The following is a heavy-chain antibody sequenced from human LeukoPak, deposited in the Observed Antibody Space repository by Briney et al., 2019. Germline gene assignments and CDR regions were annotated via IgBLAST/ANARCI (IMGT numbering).Heavy chain of an antibody. CDR2: MTGNGGSL. Sequence: PGGSLRLSCAASGFTFSTYAMSWVRQAPGKGLEWVSGMTGNGGSLYYAGSVKGRFTISRDNSKNTLYVQMNSLRADDSAVYYCARGRGSDGLDVWGQGTPVTVSS. CDR3: ARGRGSDGLDV. J-gene: IGHJ6*02. V-gene: IGHV3-23*01. CDR1: GFTFSTYA.